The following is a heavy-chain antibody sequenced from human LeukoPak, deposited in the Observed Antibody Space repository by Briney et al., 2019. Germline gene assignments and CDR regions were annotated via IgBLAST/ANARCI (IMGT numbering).Heavy chain of an antibody. CDR1: GYSFSIYG. CDR2: ISAADGTT. V-gene: IGHV1-18*01. J-gene: IGHJ4*02. CDR3: ARCGAAVTTHFSH. Sequence: ASVQVSCKASGYSFSIYGITWARQAPGQGLEYLGWISAADGTTNYAQKVQDRVTMTTDTSTSTAYLELRSLRSEDTAVYYCARCGAAVTTHFSHWGQGTLVTVSS. D-gene: IGHD4-17*01.